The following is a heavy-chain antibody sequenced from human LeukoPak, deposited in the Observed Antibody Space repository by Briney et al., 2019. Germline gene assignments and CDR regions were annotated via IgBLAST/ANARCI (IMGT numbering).Heavy chain of an antibody. Sequence: ASAKVSCKASGYTFTSYAMHWVRQAPGQRLEWMGWINAGNGNTKYSQKFQGRVTITRDTSASTAYMELSSLRSEDTAVYYCARGGRRWFGVFDYWGQGTLVTVSS. CDR1: GYTFTSYA. CDR3: ARGGRRWFGVFDY. J-gene: IGHJ4*02. V-gene: IGHV1-3*01. CDR2: INAGNGNT. D-gene: IGHD3-10*01.